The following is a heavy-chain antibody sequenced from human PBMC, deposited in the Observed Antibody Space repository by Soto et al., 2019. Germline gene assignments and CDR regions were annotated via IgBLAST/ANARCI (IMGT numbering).Heavy chain of an antibody. J-gene: IGHJ4*02. CDR3: ARHLRSTTLPRDAWNQFDS. Sequence: GESLKISCKGSGYNFTSYWISWVRRMPGKGLEWMGKIGPSDFYTNYSPSFEGHVTISAVKSASTAYLQWSSLEASDTAMYFCARHLRSTTLPRDAWNQFDSWGQGTLVTVSP. D-gene: IGHD1-1*01. CDR2: IGPSDFYT. V-gene: IGHV5-10-1*01. CDR1: GYNFTSYW.